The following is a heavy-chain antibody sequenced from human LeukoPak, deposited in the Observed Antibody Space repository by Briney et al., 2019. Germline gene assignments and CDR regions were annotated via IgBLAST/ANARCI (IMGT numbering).Heavy chain of an antibody. D-gene: IGHD6-13*01. J-gene: IGHJ3*02. CDR3: ARVSSSDWYNERGAFDI. CDR1: GGSISSYY. Sequence: PETLSLTCTVSGGSISSYYWSWVRQPPGKGLEWIGFIYYSGSTNYNPSLKSRVTISVDTSKNQFSLKLNSVTAADSAVYYCARVSSSDWYNERGAFDIWGQGTMVTVSS. CDR2: IYYSGST. V-gene: IGHV4-59*01.